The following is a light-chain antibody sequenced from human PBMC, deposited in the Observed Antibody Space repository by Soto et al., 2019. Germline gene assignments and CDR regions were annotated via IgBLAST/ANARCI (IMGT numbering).Light chain of an antibody. CDR3: QQYNNWPLYT. J-gene: IGKJ2*01. CDR1: QSVGGN. Sequence: EIVMTQSPATLSVSPGERATLSCRASQSVGGNLAWYQQRPGRAPRLLIYDASTRATDIPARFSGSGSGTEFPLTISSLQSEDFALYYCQQYNNWPLYTFGQGTKLEIK. V-gene: IGKV3-15*01. CDR2: DAS.